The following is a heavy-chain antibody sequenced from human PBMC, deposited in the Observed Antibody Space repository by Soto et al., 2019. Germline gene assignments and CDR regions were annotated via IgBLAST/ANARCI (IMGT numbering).Heavy chain of an antibody. CDR2: IIPIFGTA. Sequence: EASVKVSCKASGGTFSSYAISWVRQAPGQGLEWMGGIIPIFGTANYAQKFQGRVTITADESTSTAYMELSSLRSEDTAVYYCARLSDTAMAPFDYWGQGTLVTVSS. J-gene: IGHJ4*02. CDR3: ARLSDTAMAPFDY. V-gene: IGHV1-69*13. D-gene: IGHD5-18*01. CDR1: GGTFSSYA.